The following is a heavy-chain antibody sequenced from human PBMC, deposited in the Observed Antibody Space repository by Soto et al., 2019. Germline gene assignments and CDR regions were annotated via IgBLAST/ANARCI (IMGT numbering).Heavy chain of an antibody. CDR3: ARGRYCLTGRCFPNCFHS. CDR1: GDSISTVDYF. CDR2: IYKSATT. Sequence: SETLSLTCSVSGDSISTVDYFWAWVRQPPGQALEYIGYIYKSATTYYNPSFESRVAISLDASKSQFSLNVTSLTAADTAVYFCARGRYCLTGRCFPNCFHSWGQGTLVTVSS. V-gene: IGHV4-30-4*01. J-gene: IGHJ5*01. D-gene: IGHD2-15*01.